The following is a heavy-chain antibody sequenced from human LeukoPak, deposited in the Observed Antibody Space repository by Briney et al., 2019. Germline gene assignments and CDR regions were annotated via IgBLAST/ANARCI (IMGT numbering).Heavy chain of an antibody. V-gene: IGHV1-3*04. J-gene: IGHJ4*02. D-gene: IGHD4-11*01. Sequence: GASVKVSCKASGYTFTSYAMNWVRQAPGQGPEWMGWISTSTGDTKYTQKFQGRVTLTTDTSTSTAYMEPSSLRSDDTAVYYCARDDNYGIFVNVDYWGQGTLVTVSS. CDR2: ISTSTGDT. CDR1: GYTFTSYA. CDR3: ARDDNYGIFVNVDY.